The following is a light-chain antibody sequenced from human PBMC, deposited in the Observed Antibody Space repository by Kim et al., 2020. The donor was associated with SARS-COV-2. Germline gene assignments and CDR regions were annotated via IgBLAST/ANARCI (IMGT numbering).Light chain of an antibody. V-gene: IGKV1D-13*01. CDR2: DAS. Sequence: GDIVTIACRASQGISSALASYQQKPGKAPKLLIYDASSLESGVPSRFSGSGSGTDFTLTISSLQPEDCATYYCQQFNNYPLTFGGGTKVDIK. J-gene: IGKJ4*01. CDR3: QQFNNYPLT. CDR1: QGISSA.